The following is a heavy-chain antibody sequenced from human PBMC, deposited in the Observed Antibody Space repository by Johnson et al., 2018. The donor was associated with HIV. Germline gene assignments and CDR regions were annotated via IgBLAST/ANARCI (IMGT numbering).Heavy chain of an antibody. CDR3: TKETGAHSAFEI. CDR2: IGTAGDT. V-gene: IGHV3-13*01. J-gene: IGHJ3*02. Sequence: VQLVESGGGLVQPGGSLRLSCAASGFTFSTYDMYWVRQATGKGLEWVSTIGTAGDTYYAGSVKGRFTISRDNSKNTVSLQMNSLRAEDTAIYHCTKETGAHSAFEIWGQGAMVTVSS. D-gene: IGHD3-10*01. CDR1: GFTFSTYD.